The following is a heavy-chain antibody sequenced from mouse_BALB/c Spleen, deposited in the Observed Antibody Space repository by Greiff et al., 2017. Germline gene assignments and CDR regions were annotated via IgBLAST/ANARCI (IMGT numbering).Heavy chain of an antibody. V-gene: IGHV5-9-4*01. CDR1: GFTFSSYA. CDR2: ISSGGSYT. Sequence: EVMLVESGGGLVKPGGSLKLSCAASGFTFSSYAMSWVRQSPEKRLEWVAEISSGGSYTYYPDTVTGRFTISRDNAKNTLYLEMSSLRSEDTAMYYCARDANWDDAMDYWGQGTSVTVSS. D-gene: IGHD4-1*01. CDR3: ARDANWDDAMDY. J-gene: IGHJ4*01.